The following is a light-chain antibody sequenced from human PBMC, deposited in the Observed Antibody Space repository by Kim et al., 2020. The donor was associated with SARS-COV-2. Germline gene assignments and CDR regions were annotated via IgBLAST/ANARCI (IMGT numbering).Light chain of an antibody. CDR2: GYG. V-gene: IGLV1-40*01. Sequence: VTISCTGSSSNIGAGYDVHWYQQLPGTAANLLTYGYGSRPSGVPDRFSGSESGTSASLAITGLQAEDEADYYCQSYDSSLSGSVVFGGGTQLTVL. CDR3: QSYDSSLSGSVV. CDR1: SSNIGAGYD. J-gene: IGLJ2*01.